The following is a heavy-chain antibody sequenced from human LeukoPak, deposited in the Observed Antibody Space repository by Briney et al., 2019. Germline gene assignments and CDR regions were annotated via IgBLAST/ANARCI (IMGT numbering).Heavy chain of an antibody. Sequence: SETLSLTCTVSGGSISSYYWSWIRRPPGKGLEWIGYIYYSGSTNYNPSLKSRVTISVDTSKNQFSLKLSSVTAADTAVYYCARSGIRYSSGWYVDYRGQGTLVTVSS. CDR2: IYYSGST. D-gene: IGHD6-19*01. V-gene: IGHV4-59*01. CDR3: ARSGIRYSSGWYVDY. CDR1: GGSISSYY. J-gene: IGHJ4*02.